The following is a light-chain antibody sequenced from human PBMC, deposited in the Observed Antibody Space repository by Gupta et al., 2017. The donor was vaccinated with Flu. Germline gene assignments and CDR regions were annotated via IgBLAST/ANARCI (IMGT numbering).Light chain of an antibody. CDR3: QSYDSSLSGPVV. J-gene: IGLJ2*01. V-gene: IGLV1-40*01. CDR2: GNS. CDR1: SSNIGAGYD. Sequence: QSVLTQPPSVSGAPGQRVTISCTGRSSNIGAGYDVHWYQQLPGTAPKLLIYGNSNRPSGVPDRFSGSNSGTSASLAITGLQAEDEADYYCQSYDSSLSGPVVFGGGTKLTVL.